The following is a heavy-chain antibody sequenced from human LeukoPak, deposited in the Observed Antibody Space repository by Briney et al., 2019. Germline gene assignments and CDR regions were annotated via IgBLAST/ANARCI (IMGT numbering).Heavy chain of an antibody. CDR3: ARAPGYYGDPFDY. Sequence: PGGSLRLSCAASGFTFSSYEMNWVRQAPGKGLEWVSYISISGSTIYYADSVKGRFTISRDNAKNSLYLQMNSLRVEDTAVYYCARAPGYYGDPFDYWGQGTLVTVSS. V-gene: IGHV3-48*03. CDR2: ISISGSTI. CDR1: GFTFSSYE. J-gene: IGHJ4*02. D-gene: IGHD4-17*01.